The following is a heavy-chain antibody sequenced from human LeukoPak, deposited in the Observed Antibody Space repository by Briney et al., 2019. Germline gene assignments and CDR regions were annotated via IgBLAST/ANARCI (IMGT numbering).Heavy chain of an antibody. CDR3: ARDPHPYYDSSGYLRPRDY. CDR2: ISAYNGNT. CDR1: GYTFTSYG. D-gene: IGHD3-22*01. Sequence: ASVKVSCKASGYTFTSYGISWVRQAPGQGLEWMGWISAYNGNTNYAQKLQGRVTMTIDTSTSTAYMELRSLRSDDTAVYYCARDPHPYYDSSGYLRPRDYWGQGTLVTVSS. J-gene: IGHJ4*02. V-gene: IGHV1-18*01.